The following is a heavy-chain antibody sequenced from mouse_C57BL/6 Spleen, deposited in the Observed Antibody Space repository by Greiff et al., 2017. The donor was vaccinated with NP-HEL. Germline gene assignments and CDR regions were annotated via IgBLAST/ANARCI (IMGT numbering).Heavy chain of an antibody. V-gene: IGHV5-16*01. Sequence: EVQRVESEGGLVQPGSSMKLSCTASGFTFSDYYMAWVRQVPEKGLEWVANINYDGSSTYYLDSLKSRFIISRDNAKNILYLQMSSLKSEDTATYYCARVSSNYYFDYWGQGTTLTVSS. CDR1: GFTFSDYY. J-gene: IGHJ2*01. CDR3: ARVSSNYYFDY. D-gene: IGHD2-5*01. CDR2: INYDGSST.